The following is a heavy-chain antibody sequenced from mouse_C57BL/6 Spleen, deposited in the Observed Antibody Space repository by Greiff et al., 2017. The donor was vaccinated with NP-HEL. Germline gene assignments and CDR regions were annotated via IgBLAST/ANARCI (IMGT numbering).Heavy chain of an antibody. CDR3: APYSNYEDYYAMDY. CDR1: GYAFSSSW. D-gene: IGHD2-5*01. V-gene: IGHV1-82*01. J-gene: IGHJ4*01. Sequence: VQLVESGPELVKPGASVKISCKASGYAFSSSWMNWVKQRPGKGLEWIGRIYPGDGDTNYNGKFKGKATLTADKSSSTAYMQLSSLTSEDSAVYFCAPYSNYEDYYAMDYWGQGTSVTVSS. CDR2: IYPGDGDT.